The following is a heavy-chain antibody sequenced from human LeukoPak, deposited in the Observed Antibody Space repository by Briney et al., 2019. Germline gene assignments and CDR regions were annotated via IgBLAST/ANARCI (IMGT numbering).Heavy chain of an antibody. J-gene: IGHJ6*02. CDR1: GFTVSSNY. CDR3: ARGYCSSTGCYGPYYYYGMDV. V-gene: IGHV3-53*01. CDR2: IYSGGST. D-gene: IGHD2-2*01. Sequence: PGGSLRLSCAASGFTVSSNYMSWVRQAPGKGLEWVSVIYSGGSTNYADSVKGRFTISRDNCKNTLYLQMNSLRAEDTAVYYCARGYCSSTGCYGPYYYYGMDVWGQGTTVTVSS.